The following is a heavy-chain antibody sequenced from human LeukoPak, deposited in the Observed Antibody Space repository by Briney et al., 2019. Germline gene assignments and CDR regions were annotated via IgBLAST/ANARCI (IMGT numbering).Heavy chain of an antibody. Sequence: SETLSLTCTVSGGPISSYYWSWIRQPPGKGLEWIGYIYYSGSTNYNPSLKSRVTISVDTSKNQFSLKLSSVTAADTAVYYCARVGDGYNYYFDYWGQGTLVTVSS. V-gene: IGHV4-59*01. CDR1: GGPISSYY. D-gene: IGHD5-24*01. CDR2: IYYSGST. CDR3: ARVGDGYNYYFDY. J-gene: IGHJ4*02.